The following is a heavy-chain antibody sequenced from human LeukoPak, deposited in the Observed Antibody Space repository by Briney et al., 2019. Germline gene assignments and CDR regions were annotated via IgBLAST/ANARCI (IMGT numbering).Heavy chain of an antibody. CDR3: AREAIGGPRFSYYMDV. CDR1: GGTFSSYA. J-gene: IGHJ6*03. D-gene: IGHD3-16*01. V-gene: IGHV1-69*01. CDR2: IIPIFGTA. Sequence: SVKVSCKASGGTFSSYAISWVRQAPGQGLEWMGGIIPIFGTANYAQKFQGRVTITADESTSTAYMELSSLRSEDTAVYYCAREAIGGPRFSYYMDVWGKGTTVTVSS.